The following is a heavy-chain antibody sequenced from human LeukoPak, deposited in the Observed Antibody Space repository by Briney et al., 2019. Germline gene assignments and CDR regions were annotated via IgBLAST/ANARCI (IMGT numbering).Heavy chain of an antibody. D-gene: IGHD3-22*01. CDR2: IYTSGST. CDR3: ARDPWFYSDSSGYFQT. V-gene: IGHV4-61*02. Sequence: SQTLSLTCTVSGDSISSGNYYWSWIRQPAGTGLEWIGRIYTSGSTNYNPSLKSRVTISVDTSKNQLSLKLSSVTAADTAVYYCARDPWFYSDSSGYFQTWGQGTLVTVTS. J-gene: IGHJ4*02. CDR1: GDSISSGNYY.